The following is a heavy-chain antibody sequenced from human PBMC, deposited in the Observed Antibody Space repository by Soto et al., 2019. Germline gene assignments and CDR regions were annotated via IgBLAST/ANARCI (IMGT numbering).Heavy chain of an antibody. CDR2: IDHSGST. D-gene: IGHD6-6*01. V-gene: IGHV4-34*01. CDR3: ARGTYAARLSY. J-gene: IGHJ4*02. Sequence: PSETLSLTCAVYGGSFSGYYWTWIRQPPGKGLEWIGEIDHSGSTYYNPSLKSRVTMSADTSRNQFSQKVRSVAAADAAVYYCARGTYAARLSYWGQGSLVTVSS. CDR1: GGSFSGYY.